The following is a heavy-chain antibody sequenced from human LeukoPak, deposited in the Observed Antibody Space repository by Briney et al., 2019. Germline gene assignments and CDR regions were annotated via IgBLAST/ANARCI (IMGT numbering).Heavy chain of an antibody. V-gene: IGHV1-69*06. Sequence: ASVKVSCKASGGTFSSYAISWVRQAPGQGLEWMGGIIPIFGTANYAQKFQGRVTITADKSTSTAYMELSSLRSEDTAVYYCARGDSSGYFLYFDYWGQGTLVTVSS. CDR2: IIPIFGTA. J-gene: IGHJ4*02. CDR1: GGTFSSYA. CDR3: ARGDSSGYFLYFDY. D-gene: IGHD3-22*01.